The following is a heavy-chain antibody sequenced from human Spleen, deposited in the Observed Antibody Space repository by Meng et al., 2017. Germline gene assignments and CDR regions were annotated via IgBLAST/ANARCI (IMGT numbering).Heavy chain of an antibody. V-gene: IGHV3-9*01. CDR3: ARGPGVGGLDY. CDR2: ITCDSGCI. J-gene: IGHJ4*02. D-gene: IGHD3-3*01. Sequence: SLKISCAASGFTFDAYAMHWVRQAPGKGLECVSGITCDSGCIGYADSVKGRFIISRDNAKNSLYLQMNSLRTEDTALYYCARGPGVGGLDYWGQGMLVTVSS. CDR1: GFTFDAYA.